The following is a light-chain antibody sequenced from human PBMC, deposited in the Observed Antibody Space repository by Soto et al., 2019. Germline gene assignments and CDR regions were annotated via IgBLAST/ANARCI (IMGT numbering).Light chain of an antibody. J-gene: IGKJ2*01. CDR1: QSISNW. V-gene: IGKV1-5*03. Sequence: DIQMTQSPSTLSASVGDRATITCRASQSISNWLAWYQQKPGKAPKLLIYKAYSLESGVPSSFSGSGSGTEFTLTISSLQPGDFATYYCQHYNSYPYTFGQGTKLEIK. CDR3: QHYNSYPYT. CDR2: KAY.